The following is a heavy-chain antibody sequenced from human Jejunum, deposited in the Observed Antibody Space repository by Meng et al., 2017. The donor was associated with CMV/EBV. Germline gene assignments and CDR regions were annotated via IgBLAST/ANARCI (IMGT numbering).Heavy chain of an antibody. CDR3: ANYYDSSGYLHH. J-gene: IGHJ4*02. D-gene: IGHD3-22*01. CDR1: GFTFSSYA. CDR2: ISGSGGST. Sequence: SGFTFSSYAMSWVRQAPGKGLEWVSAISGSGGSTYYADSVKGRFTISRDNSKNTLYLQMNSLRAEDTAVYYCANYYDSSGYLHHWGQGTRVTVSS. V-gene: IGHV3-23*01.